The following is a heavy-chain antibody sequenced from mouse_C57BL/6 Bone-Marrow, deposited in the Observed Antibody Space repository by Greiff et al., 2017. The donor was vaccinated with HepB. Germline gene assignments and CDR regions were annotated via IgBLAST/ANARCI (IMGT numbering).Heavy chain of an antibody. D-gene: IGHD2-4*01. CDR2: INYDGSST. CDR1: GFTFSDYY. J-gene: IGHJ1*03. V-gene: IGHV5-16*01. CDR3: ARGMITTGRYFDV. Sequence: EVMLVESEGGLVQPGSSMKLSCTASGFTFSDYYMAWVRQVPEKGLEWVANINYDGSSTYYLDSLKSRFIISRDNAKNILYLQMSSLKSEDTATYYCARGMITTGRYFDVWGTGTTVTVSS.